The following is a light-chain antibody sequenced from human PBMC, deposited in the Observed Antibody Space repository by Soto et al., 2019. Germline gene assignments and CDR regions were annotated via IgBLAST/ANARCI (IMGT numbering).Light chain of an antibody. CDR1: QSISSW. J-gene: IGKJ5*01. CDR2: DAS. V-gene: IGKV1-5*01. Sequence: DDQMSQSPSTLSASVGDRVTITCRASQSISSWLAWYQQKPGKAPKLLIYDASSLESGVPSRFSGSGSATEFTLTISSLQPDDFAAYYCQQYSTYSTFGEGTRLDIK. CDR3: QQYSTYST.